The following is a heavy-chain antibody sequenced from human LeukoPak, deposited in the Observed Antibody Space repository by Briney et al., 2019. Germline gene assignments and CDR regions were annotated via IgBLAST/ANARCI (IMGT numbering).Heavy chain of an antibody. CDR2: TYYRSKWYN. V-gene: IGHV6-1*01. D-gene: IGHD2-2*01. CDR1: GDSVSSNSAA. Sequence: SQTLSLTCAISGDSVSSNSAAWNWIRQSPSRGLEWLGRTYYRSKWYNEYAVSVKSRITINPDTSKNQFSLQLNSVTPEDTAVYYCARSSDCSSTSCYGRWGFDYWGQGTLVAVSS. CDR3: ARSSDCSSTSCYGRWGFDY. J-gene: IGHJ4*02.